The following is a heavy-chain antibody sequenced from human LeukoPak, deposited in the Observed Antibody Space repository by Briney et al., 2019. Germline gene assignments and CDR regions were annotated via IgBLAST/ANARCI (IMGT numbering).Heavy chain of an antibody. CDR2: ISYDGSNK. J-gene: IGHJ4*02. CDR3: AKDQTATVVTAGDY. V-gene: IGHV3-30*18. D-gene: IGHD4-23*01. Sequence: PGGSLRLSCAASGFTFDDYGMSWVRQAPGKGLEWVAVISYDGSNKYYADSVKGRFTISRDNSKNTLYLQMNSLRAEDTAVYYCAKDQTATVVTAGDYWGQGTLVTVSS. CDR1: GFTFDDYG.